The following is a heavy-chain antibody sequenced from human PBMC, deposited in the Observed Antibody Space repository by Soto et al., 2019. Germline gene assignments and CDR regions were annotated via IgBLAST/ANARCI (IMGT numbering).Heavy chain of an antibody. CDR3: ARDGVRRFGELMGYNWFDP. V-gene: IGHV3-33*01. CDR2: IWYDGSNK. CDR1: GFTFSSYG. J-gene: IGHJ5*02. Sequence: QVQLVESGGGVVQPGRSLRLSCAASGFTFSSYGMHWVRQAPGKGLEWVAVIWYDGSNKYYADSVKGRFTISRDNSKNTLYLQMNSLRAEDTAVYYCARDGVRRFGELMGYNWFDPWGQGTLVTVSS. D-gene: IGHD3-10*01.